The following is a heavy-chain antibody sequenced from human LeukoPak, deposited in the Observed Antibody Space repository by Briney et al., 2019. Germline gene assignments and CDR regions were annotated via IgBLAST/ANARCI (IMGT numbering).Heavy chain of an antibody. CDR1: GGTFSSYA. CDR2: IIPILGTA. Sequence: SVKVSCKASGGTFSSYAISWVRQAPGQGLEWMGRIIPILGTANYAQKFQGRVTITADKSTSTAYMELSSLRSEDTAVYYCAREYYYGSGSYYNPINYWGQGTLVTVSS. J-gene: IGHJ4*02. CDR3: AREYYYGSGSYYNPINY. D-gene: IGHD3-10*01. V-gene: IGHV1-69*04.